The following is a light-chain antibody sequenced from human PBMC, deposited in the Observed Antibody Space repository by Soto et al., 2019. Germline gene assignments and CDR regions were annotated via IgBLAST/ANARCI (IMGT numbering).Light chain of an antibody. Sequence: DIQMTQSPSTLSASVGDRVTITCRASQSISSWLAWYQQKPGTAPKVLIYHASNLQSGVPSRFSGSGSGAEFTLTIRSLQPDDFATYYCQQYNSYPWTSGQGTKVDIK. CDR1: QSISSW. CDR3: QQYNSYPWT. J-gene: IGKJ1*01. CDR2: HAS. V-gene: IGKV1-5*01.